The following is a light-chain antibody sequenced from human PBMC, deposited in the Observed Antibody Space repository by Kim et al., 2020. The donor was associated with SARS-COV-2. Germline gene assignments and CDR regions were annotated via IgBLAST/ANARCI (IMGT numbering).Light chain of an antibody. CDR3: AAWDDSLNGYV. V-gene: IGLV1-44*01. Sequence: GQRVTIACSGSSSNIGGHTVNWYQQLPGTAPKLLIYSNNQRPSGVPDRFSGSKSGTSASLAISGLQSEDEADYYCAAWDDSLNGYVFGTGTKVTVL. CDR2: SNN. J-gene: IGLJ1*01. CDR1: SSNIGGHT.